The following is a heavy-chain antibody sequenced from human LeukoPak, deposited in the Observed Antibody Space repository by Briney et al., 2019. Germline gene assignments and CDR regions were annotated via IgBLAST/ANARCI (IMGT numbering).Heavy chain of an antibody. D-gene: IGHD2-15*01. Sequence: GESLKISCKGSGYRFTSDWIGWVRQMPGKGLEWMGIIYPGDSDTRYSPSFQGQVTTSADKSVNTAYLQWSSLKAPDTAMYYCARLSGRVVCSAGSCYIDSWGQGTLVTVSS. CDR3: ARLSGRVVCSAGSCYIDS. CDR2: IYPGDSDT. J-gene: IGHJ4*02. V-gene: IGHV5-51*01. CDR1: GYRFTSDW.